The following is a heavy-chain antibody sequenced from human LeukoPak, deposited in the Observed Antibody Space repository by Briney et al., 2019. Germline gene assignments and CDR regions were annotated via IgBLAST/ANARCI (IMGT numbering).Heavy chain of an antibody. CDR2: MYYSGST. D-gene: IGHD5-24*01. V-gene: IGHV4-39*07. Sequence: SETLSLTCTVSGGSISRSSYYWGWIRQPPGKGLEWIGSMYYSGSTFYNPSLKSRVTILVDTSKNQFSLKLSSVTAADTAVYYCAKSGYNRFDYWGQGTLVTVSS. CDR3: AKSGYNRFDY. J-gene: IGHJ4*02. CDR1: GGSISRSSYY.